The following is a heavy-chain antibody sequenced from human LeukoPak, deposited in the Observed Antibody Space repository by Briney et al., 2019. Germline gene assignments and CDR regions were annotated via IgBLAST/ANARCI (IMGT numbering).Heavy chain of an antibody. D-gene: IGHD3-22*01. Sequence: GGSLRLSCAASGFTFSSYAMSWVRQAPGKGLEWVSAISGSGGSTYYADSVKGRFTISRDNSKNTLYLQMNSLRAEDTAVYYCAKDLRAYDSSGYYLSAPNAFDIWGQGTMVTVSS. CDR1: GFTFSSYA. CDR2: ISGSGGST. J-gene: IGHJ3*02. CDR3: AKDLRAYDSSGYYLSAPNAFDI. V-gene: IGHV3-23*01.